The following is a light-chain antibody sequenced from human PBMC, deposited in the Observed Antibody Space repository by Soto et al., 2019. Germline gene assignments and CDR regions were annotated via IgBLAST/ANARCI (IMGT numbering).Light chain of an antibody. CDR3: TSYTRDTALV. J-gene: IGLJ1*01. V-gene: IGLV2-14*01. CDR2: EVS. Sequence: QSVLTQPASVSGSPGQSITISCNGTSSDVGTYNYVSWYQHHPGKAPKLIIYEVSNRPSGVSNRFSGSKSGSTASLTISGLQAEDEADYHCTSYTRDTALVFGTGTKVTVL. CDR1: SSDVGTYNY.